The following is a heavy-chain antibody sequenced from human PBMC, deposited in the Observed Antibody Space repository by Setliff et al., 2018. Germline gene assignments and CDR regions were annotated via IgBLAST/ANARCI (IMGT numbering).Heavy chain of an antibody. CDR2: INTNTGNP. Sequence: ASVKVSCKASGYSFSTYAMSWTRQAPGQGLEWMGWINTNTGNPSYAQGFTGRFVFSLDTSVSTAYLQISSLKPEDTAMYYCARASRFATIVWKGDYYMDVWGKGTTVTVSS. J-gene: IGHJ6*03. CDR1: GYSFSTYA. V-gene: IGHV7-4-1*02. D-gene: IGHD3-16*02. CDR3: ARASRFATIVWKGDYYMDV.